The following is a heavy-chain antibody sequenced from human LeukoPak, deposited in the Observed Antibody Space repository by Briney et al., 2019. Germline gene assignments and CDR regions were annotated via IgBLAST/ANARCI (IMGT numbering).Heavy chain of an antibody. J-gene: IGHJ4*02. CDR2: IYHTGST. CDR1: GGSISSSYW. D-gene: IGHD6-13*01. CDR3: ARHYALSSGYSSSWLYFDF. Sequence: PSGTLSLTCAVSGGSISSSYWWTWVRQPPGKGLEWIGDIYHTGSTNYNPSLKSRLTISVDKSKNQFSLKLTSVTAADTAVYHCARHYALSSGYSSSWLYFDFWGQGTLVTVSS. V-gene: IGHV4-4*02.